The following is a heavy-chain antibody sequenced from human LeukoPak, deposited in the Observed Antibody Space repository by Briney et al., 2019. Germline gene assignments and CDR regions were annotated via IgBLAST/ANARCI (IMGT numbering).Heavy chain of an antibody. Sequence: PSETLSLTCTVSGGSISSSSYYWGWLRQPPGKGLEWIGSIYYSGSTYYNPSLKSRVTISVDTSKNQFSLKLSSVTAADTAVYYCATPYSGGYHGLDIWGQGTMVTVSS. CDR3: ATPYSGGYHGLDI. V-gene: IGHV4-39*01. CDR1: GGSISSSSYY. J-gene: IGHJ3*02. CDR2: IYYSGST. D-gene: IGHD1-26*01.